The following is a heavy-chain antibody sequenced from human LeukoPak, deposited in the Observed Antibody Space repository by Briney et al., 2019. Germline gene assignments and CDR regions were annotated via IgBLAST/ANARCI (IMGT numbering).Heavy chain of an antibody. CDR1: GFTFSSYE. Sequence: GGSLRLSCAASGFTFSSYEMNWVRQAPGKGLEGVSYISSSGSTIYYADSVKGRFTISRDNAKNSLYLQMNSLRAEDTAVYYCARGMYYYDSSGYGGFDYWGQGTLVTVSS. CDR2: ISSSGSTI. J-gene: IGHJ4*02. D-gene: IGHD3-22*01. V-gene: IGHV3-48*03. CDR3: ARGMYYYDSSGYGGFDY.